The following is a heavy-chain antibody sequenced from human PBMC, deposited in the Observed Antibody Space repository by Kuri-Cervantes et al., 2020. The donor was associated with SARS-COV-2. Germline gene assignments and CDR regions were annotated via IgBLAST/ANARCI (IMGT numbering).Heavy chain of an antibody. J-gene: IGHJ4*02. CDR1: GFTFSSYG. CDR3: AKPAAAPDY. D-gene: IGHD6-13*01. V-gene: IGHV3-30*18. Sequence: GESLKISCAASGFTFSSYGMHWVRQAPGKGLEWVAVISYDGSNKYYADSVKGRFTISRDNSKNTLYLQMNSLRAEDTAVYYCAKPAAAPDYWGQGTLVTVSS. CDR2: ISYDGSNK.